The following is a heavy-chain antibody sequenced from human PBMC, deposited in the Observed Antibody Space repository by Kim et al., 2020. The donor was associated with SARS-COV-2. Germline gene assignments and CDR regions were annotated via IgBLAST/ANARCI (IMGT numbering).Heavy chain of an antibody. Sequence: YYSDTVKGRFIISRESSKNMLDLQMNSLRAEDTAVYYCAKTIVEARFFDYWGPGTLVTVSS. D-gene: IGHD6-6*01. CDR3: AKTIVEARFFDY. V-gene: IGHV3-23*01. J-gene: IGHJ4*02.